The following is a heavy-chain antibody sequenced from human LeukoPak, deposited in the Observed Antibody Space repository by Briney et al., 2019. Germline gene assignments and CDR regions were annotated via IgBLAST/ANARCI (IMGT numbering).Heavy chain of an antibody. CDR2: ISAYNGNT. CDR1: GYTFTSYG. Sequence: ASVNVSCKASGYTFTSYGISWVRQAPGQGLEWMGWISAYNGNTNYAQKLQGRVTMTTDTSTSTAYMELRSLRSDDTAVYYCARVHHLDIVATWGDSWGQGTLVTVSS. CDR3: ARVHHLDIVATWGDS. D-gene: IGHD5-12*01. J-gene: IGHJ5*01. V-gene: IGHV1-18*01.